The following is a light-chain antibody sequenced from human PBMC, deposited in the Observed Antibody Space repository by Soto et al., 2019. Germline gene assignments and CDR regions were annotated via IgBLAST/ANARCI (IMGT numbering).Light chain of an antibody. V-gene: IGKV1-13*02. CDR2: DAS. J-gene: IGKJ5*01. Sequence: AIQLTQSPSSLSASVGDRVIITCRASQGVGRAVAWYQLKPGKSPKLLIYDASILETGAPARFSGSGSGTDFTLTISTLQPEDFATYYCQQFNGDPSFGQGTRLDFK. CDR3: QQFNGDPS. CDR1: QGVGRA.